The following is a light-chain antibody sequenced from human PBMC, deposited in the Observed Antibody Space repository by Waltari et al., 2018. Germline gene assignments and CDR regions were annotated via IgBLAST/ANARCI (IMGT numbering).Light chain of an antibody. Sequence: EIVMTQSPATLCVSAGETATLSCRASQSVGGNLAWYQQKPGQAPRLLIYAASTRATGIPGRFSGSGSGTEFTLTISSLQSEDFAIYYCQRYNNWPPQDAFGQGTKLEIK. CDR3: QRYNNWPPQDA. CDR2: AAS. J-gene: IGKJ2*01. V-gene: IGKV3-15*01. CDR1: QSVGGN.